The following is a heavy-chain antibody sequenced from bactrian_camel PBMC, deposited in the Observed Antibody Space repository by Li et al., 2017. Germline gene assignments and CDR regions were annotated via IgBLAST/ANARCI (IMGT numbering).Heavy chain of an antibody. CDR3: AADNVNLQLARHYSY. D-gene: IGHD7*01. J-gene: IGHJ4*01. Sequence: QLVESGGGSVQAGGSLRLSCAASGYSVSTGYMAWFRQAPGKEREGVAAIDTAGAPTYTYAVAGRFTISKDNVKNTLYLQMNDLKFEDTAMYYCAADNVNLQLARHYSYWGQGTQVTVS. CDR2: IDTAGAP. CDR1: GYSVSTGY. V-gene: IGHV3S53*01.